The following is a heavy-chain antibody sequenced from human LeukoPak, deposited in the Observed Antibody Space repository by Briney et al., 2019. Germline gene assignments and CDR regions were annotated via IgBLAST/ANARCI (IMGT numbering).Heavy chain of an antibody. D-gene: IGHD4-17*01. CDR3: ARDRFDYGEYEFDS. V-gene: IGHV4-38-2*02. J-gene: IGHJ5*01. CDR1: GYSIKTSYH. Sequence: SETLSLTCTVSGYSIKTSYHWAWVRQPTGKGLEWVATIHHSGDTFYNPSLKSRATISMDTSKNDFSLTLKSVTAADTAVYYCARDRFDYGEYEFDSWGQGALVTVSS. CDR2: IHHSGDT.